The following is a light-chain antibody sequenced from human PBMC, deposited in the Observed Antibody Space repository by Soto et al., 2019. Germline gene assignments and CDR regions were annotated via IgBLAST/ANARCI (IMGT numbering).Light chain of an antibody. V-gene: IGKV3-20*01. CDR1: QSVSSN. J-gene: IGKJ1*01. Sequence: EIVMTQSPATLSVSPGERATLSCRASQSVSSNLAWYQQKPGQAPRLLIYGASSRATGIPDRFSGSGSGTEFTLTISRLEPEDFAVYYCQQYGSSGTFGQGTKVDI. CDR3: QQYGSSGT. CDR2: GAS.